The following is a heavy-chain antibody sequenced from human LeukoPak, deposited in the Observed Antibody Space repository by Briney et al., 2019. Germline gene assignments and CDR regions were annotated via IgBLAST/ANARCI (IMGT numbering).Heavy chain of an antibody. CDR2: INWYGGST. CDR3: AREFGPMVRGVIIT. V-gene: IGHV3-20*04. J-gene: IGHJ4*02. D-gene: IGHD3-10*01. Sequence: GGSLRLSCAASGFTFNDYGMSCVRPAPGKGLEWVSGINWYGGSTGYADSVKGRFTISRDNAKNSLYLQMNSLRAEDTALYYCAREFGPMVRGVIITWGQGTLVTVSS. CDR1: GFTFNDYG.